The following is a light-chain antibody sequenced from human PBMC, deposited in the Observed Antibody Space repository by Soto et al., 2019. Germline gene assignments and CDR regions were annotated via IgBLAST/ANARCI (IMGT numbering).Light chain of an antibody. Sequence: DIVLTQSPSTLSVSAGDSATLSCRASQSVSSNLAWYQQKNGQAPTLLIYGESTRATGMPHRLSGSGSGTELIITISRRLSEDFAVYYCQKYNNWHRTXGQGTKVDIK. CDR1: QSVSSN. J-gene: IGKJ1*01. V-gene: IGKV3-15*01. CDR2: GES. CDR3: QKYNNWHRT.